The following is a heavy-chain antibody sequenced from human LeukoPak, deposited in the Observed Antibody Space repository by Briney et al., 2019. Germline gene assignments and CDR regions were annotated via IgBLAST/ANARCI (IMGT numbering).Heavy chain of an antibody. CDR3: VVTVTYYYYYYMDV. V-gene: IGHV3-23*01. J-gene: IGHJ6*03. Sequence: GGSLRLSCAASGFTFSSYAMSWVRQASGKGLEWVSAISGSGGSTYYADSVKGRFTISRDNSKNTLYLQMNSLRAEDTAVYYCVVTVTYYYYYYMDVWGKGTTVTVSS. CDR1: GFTFSSYA. CDR2: ISGSGGST. D-gene: IGHD5-18*01.